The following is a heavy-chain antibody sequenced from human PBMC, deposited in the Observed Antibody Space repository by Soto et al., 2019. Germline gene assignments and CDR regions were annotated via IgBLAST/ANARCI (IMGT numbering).Heavy chain of an antibody. CDR2: INPSGGST. V-gene: IGHV1-46*01. CDR3: AREGWLNGYNYGMDV. D-gene: IGHD2-8*01. CDR1: GYTFTSYY. Sequence: ASVKVSCKASGYTFTSYYMHWVRQAPGQGLEWMGIINPSGGSTSYAQKFQGRVTMTRDTSTSTVYMELSSLRSEDTAVYYCAREGWLNGYNYGMDVWGQGTTVTVSS. J-gene: IGHJ6*02.